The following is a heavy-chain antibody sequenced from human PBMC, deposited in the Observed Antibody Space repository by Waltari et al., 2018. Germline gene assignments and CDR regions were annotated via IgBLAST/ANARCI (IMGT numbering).Heavy chain of an antibody. Sequence: QVQLQESGPGLVKPSETLSLPCTVSGAPVSSGRSYWSWVRQPPGNGLEWIGYMSHSGSTNYNPSLKSRVTISLDTSKNQLSLRLTSVSAADTAVYYCARDTYYFDSGSSTWGHGTLVTVSS. J-gene: IGHJ5*01. D-gene: IGHD3-10*01. CDR2: MSHSGST. V-gene: IGHV4-61*01. CDR1: GAPVSSGRSY. CDR3: ARDTYYFDSGSST.